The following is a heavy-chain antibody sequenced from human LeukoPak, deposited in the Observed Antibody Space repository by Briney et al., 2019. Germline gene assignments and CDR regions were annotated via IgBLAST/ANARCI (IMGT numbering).Heavy chain of an antibody. CDR1: GYTLTNYY. V-gene: IGHV1-46*01. J-gene: IGHJ4*02. D-gene: IGHD6-25*01. CDR3: ARSGYGPYFDY. Sequence: ASVKVSCKASGYTLTNYYMHWVRQAPGQGLEWMGIINPSGGSTSYVQKFRGRVTMTRDMSTSTVYMELSSLRSEDTAVYYCARSGYGPYFDYWGQGTLVTVSS. CDR2: INPSGGST.